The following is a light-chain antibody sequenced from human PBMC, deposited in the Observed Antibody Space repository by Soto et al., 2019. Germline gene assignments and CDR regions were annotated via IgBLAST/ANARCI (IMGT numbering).Light chain of an antibody. CDR3: QQFGSSSWT. Sequence: ESVLTQSPGNLSLSPGEKATLSCRASQSVSSSYLAWYQQKTGQAPRLLIYGASSRATGIPDRFSGSGSGTDFTLTVSRLEPEDFAVYYCQQFGSSSWTFGQGTKVEIK. CDR2: GAS. V-gene: IGKV3-20*01. CDR1: QSVSSSY. J-gene: IGKJ1*01.